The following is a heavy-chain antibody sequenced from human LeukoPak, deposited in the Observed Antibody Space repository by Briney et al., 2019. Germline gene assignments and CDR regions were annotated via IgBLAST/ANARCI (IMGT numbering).Heavy chain of an antibody. J-gene: IGHJ1*01. CDR3: ARAPSRPRSGWLAEYFQH. CDR1: GGSISSSSYY. D-gene: IGHD6-19*01. CDR2: IYYSGST. V-gene: IGHV4-39*01. Sequence: SETLSLTCTVSGGSISSSSYYWGWIRQPPGKGLEWIGSIYYSGSTNYNPSLKSRVTISVDTSKNQFSLKLSSVTAADTAVYYCARAPSRPRSGWLAEYFQHWGQGTLVTVSS.